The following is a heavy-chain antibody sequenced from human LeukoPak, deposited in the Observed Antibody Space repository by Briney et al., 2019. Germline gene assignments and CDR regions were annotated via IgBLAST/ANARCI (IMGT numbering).Heavy chain of an antibody. J-gene: IGHJ4*02. V-gene: IGHV3-30*02. CDR1: GFTFSSYG. D-gene: IGHD3-22*01. CDR2: IRYDGSNK. CDR3: AKEYLYDSSGYFNSDY. Sequence: PGGSLRLSCAASGFTFSSYGMHWVRQAPGKGLEWVAFIRYDGSNKYYADSVKGRFTVSRDNSKNTLYLQMNSLRAEDTAVYYCAKEYLYDSSGYFNSDYWGQGTLVTVSS.